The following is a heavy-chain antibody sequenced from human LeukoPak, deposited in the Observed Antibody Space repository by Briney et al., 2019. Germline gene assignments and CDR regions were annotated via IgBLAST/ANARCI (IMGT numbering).Heavy chain of an antibody. CDR3: ARGSLTGYSPYYYYYGMDV. CDR2: IYYSGST. V-gene: IGHV4-39*07. D-gene: IGHD3-9*01. CDR1: GGSISSSSYY. Sequence: SSETLSLTCTVSGGSISSSSYYWGWIRQPPGKGLEWIGSIYYSGSTYYNPSLKSRVTISVDTSKNQFSLKLSSVTAADTAVYYCARGSLTGYSPYYYYYGMDVWGQGTTSPSP. J-gene: IGHJ6*02.